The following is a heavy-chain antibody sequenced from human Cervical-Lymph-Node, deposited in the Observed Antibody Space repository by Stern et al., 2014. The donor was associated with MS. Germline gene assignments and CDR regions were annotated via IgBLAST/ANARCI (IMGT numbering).Heavy chain of an antibody. J-gene: IGHJ4*02. CDR1: GGSISSYY. CDR2: IYYSGST. Sequence: VQLQESGPGLVQPSETLSLTCTVSGGSISSYYWSWIRQPPGKGLEWIGYIYYSGSTNYNPSLKSRVTISVDTSKNQFSLKLSSVTAADTAVYYCASRNGDYWGQGTLVTVSS. CDR3: ASRNGDY. D-gene: IGHD2-8*01. V-gene: IGHV4-59*01.